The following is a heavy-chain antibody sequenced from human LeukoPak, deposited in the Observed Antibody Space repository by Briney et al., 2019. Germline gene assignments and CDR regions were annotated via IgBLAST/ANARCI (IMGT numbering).Heavy chain of an antibody. CDR1: GFTFSRYA. J-gene: IGHJ4*02. V-gene: IGHV3-21*05. CDR2: INTDSSDI. CDR3: ARDTFQPGLIDS. D-gene: IGHD2-2*01. Sequence: GGSLRLSCAASGFTFSRYAMTWVRQAPGKGLEWVSYINTDSSDIHYAGSVKGRFTISRDNARNTLYLQLSSLRAEDSGVYYCARDTFQPGLIDSWGQGTLVTVSS.